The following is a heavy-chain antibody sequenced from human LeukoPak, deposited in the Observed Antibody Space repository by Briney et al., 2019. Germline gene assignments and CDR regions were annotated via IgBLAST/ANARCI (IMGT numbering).Heavy chain of an antibody. CDR1: GFTFGDYA. CDR2: IRSKAYGRTT. V-gene: IGHV3-49*03. Sequence: QPGRSLRLSCTASGFTFGDYAMSWFRQAPGKGLEWVGFIRSKAYGRTTDYAASVKGRFTISRDDSKSIAYLQMNSLKTEDTAVYYCTRVRYCSGGSCYYFDCWGQGTLVTVSS. D-gene: IGHD2-15*01. J-gene: IGHJ4*02. CDR3: TRVRYCSGGSCYYFDC.